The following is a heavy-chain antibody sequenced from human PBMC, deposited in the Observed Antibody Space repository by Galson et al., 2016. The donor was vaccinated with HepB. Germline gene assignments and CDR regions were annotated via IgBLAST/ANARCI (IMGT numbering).Heavy chain of an antibody. Sequence: SLRLSCAASGFSFSRYAMSWVRQAPGKGLDWVSGISGSGGSTHYADSVKGRFTISSDNSKNTLYLQMNSLRVEDTAVYYCAKDYVWGSYLLTHFDSWGQGTLVTVSS. CDR3: AKDYVWGSYLLTHFDS. J-gene: IGHJ4*02. V-gene: IGHV3-23*01. CDR1: GFSFSRYA. D-gene: IGHD3-16*02. CDR2: ISGSGGST.